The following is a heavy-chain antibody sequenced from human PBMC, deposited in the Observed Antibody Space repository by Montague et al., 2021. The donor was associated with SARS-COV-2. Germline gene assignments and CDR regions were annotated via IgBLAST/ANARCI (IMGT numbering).Heavy chain of an antibody. D-gene: IGHD3-3*02. Sequence: SETLSLTCAVNGGSFSGYYWTWIRQPPGKGLEWIGENSYSGSTNYNPSLKSRVTMSVGMSKNQFSLKLRSVTAADTAVYYCARGRGLAVLFDFYYYGMDVWGQGTTVTVSS. J-gene: IGHJ6*02. CDR2: NSYSGST. V-gene: IGHV4-34*01. CDR3: ARGRGLAVLFDFYYYGMDV. CDR1: GGSFSGYY.